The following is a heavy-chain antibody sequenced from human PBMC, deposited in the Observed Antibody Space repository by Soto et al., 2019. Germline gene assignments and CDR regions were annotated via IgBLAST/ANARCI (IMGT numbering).Heavy chain of an antibody. CDR2: INHSGST. Sequence: SETLSLTCAVYGGSFSGYYWSWIRQPPGKGLEWIGEINHSGSTNYHPSLKSRVTISVDTSKNQFSLKLSSVTAADTAVYYCARLGRAAAGSNYWGQGTLVTVSS. V-gene: IGHV4-34*01. CDR1: GGSFSGYY. CDR3: ARLGRAAAGSNY. D-gene: IGHD6-13*01. J-gene: IGHJ4*02.